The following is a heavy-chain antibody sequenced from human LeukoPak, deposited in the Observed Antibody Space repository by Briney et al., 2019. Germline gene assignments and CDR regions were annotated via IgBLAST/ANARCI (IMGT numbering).Heavy chain of an antibody. CDR3: ARPRIAAAGNVYYMDV. V-gene: IGHV5-51*01. D-gene: IGHD6-13*01. CDR2: IYPGDSDI. J-gene: IGHJ6*03. CDR1: GYSFTSYW. Sequence: GGSLRLSCKGSGYSFTSYWIGWVRQMPGKGLEWMGSIYPGDSDIRYSPSFQGQVTISADKSIATAYLQWSSLKASDTAMYYCARPRIAAAGNVYYMDVWGKGTTVTVSS.